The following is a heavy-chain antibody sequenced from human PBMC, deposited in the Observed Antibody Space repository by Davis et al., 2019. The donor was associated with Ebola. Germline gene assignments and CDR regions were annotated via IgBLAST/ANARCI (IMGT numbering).Heavy chain of an antibody. CDR3: ARTALEWLFPHWPHDY. J-gene: IGHJ4*02. D-gene: IGHD3-3*01. CDR2: LSGSGTIT. V-gene: IGHV3-23*01. Sequence: PGGSLRLSCAASGFTFSTYAMTWVRQAPGKGLEWVSTLSGSGTITYFADSVKGRFTISRDNSNNTLYLQMNSLRAEDTAVYYCARTALEWLFPHWPHDYWGQGTLVTVSS. CDR1: GFTFSTYA.